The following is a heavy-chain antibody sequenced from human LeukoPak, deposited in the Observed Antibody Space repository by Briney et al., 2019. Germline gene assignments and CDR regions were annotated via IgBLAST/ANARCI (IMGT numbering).Heavy chain of an antibody. Sequence: ASVYVSCKASGFTLSAFYMHCVREAPGHGLEWMGWINPNPVRDDTKSARKLQARVTMSRKTSHNTVYMELSRLTSDDTAVKFCAKGGYSSSLYDYWGQGTLVTVSS. J-gene: IGHJ4*02. D-gene: IGHD6-13*01. CDR1: GFTLSAFY. V-gene: IGHV1-2*02. CDR2: INPNPVRDDT. CDR3: AKGGYSSSLYDY.